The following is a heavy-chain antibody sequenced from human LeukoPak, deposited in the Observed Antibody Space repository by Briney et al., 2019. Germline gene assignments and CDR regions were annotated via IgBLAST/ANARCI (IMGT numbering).Heavy chain of an antibody. Sequence: GASVKVSCKASGGTFSCYAISWVRQAPGQGLEWMGGIIPIFGTANYAQKFQGRVTIPTDESTSTAYMELSSLRSEDTAVYYCAATTDMQLRGFDIWGQGTMVTVSS. CDR1: GGTFSCYA. D-gene: IGHD2-2*01. V-gene: IGHV1-69*05. CDR2: IIPIFGTA. CDR3: AATTDMQLRGFDI. J-gene: IGHJ3*02.